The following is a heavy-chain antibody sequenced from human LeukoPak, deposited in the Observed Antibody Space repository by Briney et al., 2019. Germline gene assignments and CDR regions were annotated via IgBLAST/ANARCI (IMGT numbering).Heavy chain of an antibody. CDR2: ISSNGSTI. V-gene: IGHV3-48*03. Sequence: GGSLRLSCAASGFTFSSYEMNWVRQAPGKGLEWVSYISSNGSTIYYADSVKGRFTISRDNAKNSLYLQMNSLRADDTAVYYCARDLAGPPQEAFDIWGQGTMVTVSS. CDR3: ARDLAGPPQEAFDI. CDR1: GFTFSSYE. J-gene: IGHJ3*02.